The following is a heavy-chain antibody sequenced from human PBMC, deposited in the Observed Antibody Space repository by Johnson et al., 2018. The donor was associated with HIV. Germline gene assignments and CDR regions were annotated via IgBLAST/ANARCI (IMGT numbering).Heavy chain of an antibody. J-gene: IGHJ3*02. CDR2: ISYDGSNK. CDR1: GFTFSSYA. Sequence: VQLVESGGGLVQPGGSLRLSCAASGFTFSSYAMSWVRQAPGKGLEWVAVISYDGSNKYYADSVKGRFTISRDNSKNTLYLQMNSLRGDDTAVYYCARPAIVVLPAGAFDIWGPGTMVTVSS. V-gene: IGHV3-30*04. CDR3: ARPAIVVLPAGAFDI. D-gene: IGHD2-2*01.